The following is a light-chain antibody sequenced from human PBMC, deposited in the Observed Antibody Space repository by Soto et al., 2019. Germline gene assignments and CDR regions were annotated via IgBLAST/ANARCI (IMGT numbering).Light chain of an antibody. V-gene: IGLV2-14*01. Sequence: QSALTQPASVSGSPGQSITISCTGTSSDVGGYNYVSWYQQHPGKAPKLLIYDVTNRPSGVSNRFSGSKSGNTASLTIFGLQAEDEADYYCSSYTRRSTYVFGTGTKVTVL. CDR2: DVT. CDR3: SSYTRRSTYV. J-gene: IGLJ1*01. CDR1: SSDVGGYNY.